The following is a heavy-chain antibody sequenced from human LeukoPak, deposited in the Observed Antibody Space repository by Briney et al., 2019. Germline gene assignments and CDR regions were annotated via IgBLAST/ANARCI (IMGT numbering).Heavy chain of an antibody. V-gene: IGHV4-39*01. Sequence: PSETLSLTCTVSGVSVSSSSYYWGWIRQPPGKGLAWIGSVYYSGSTYYNPSLKSRVTISVDTSKNQFSLKLSSVTAADTALYYCARRLRGFDSWGQGTLVTVSS. CDR3: ARRLRGFDS. J-gene: IGHJ5*01. CDR1: GVSVSSSSYY. CDR2: VYYSGST. D-gene: IGHD5-12*01.